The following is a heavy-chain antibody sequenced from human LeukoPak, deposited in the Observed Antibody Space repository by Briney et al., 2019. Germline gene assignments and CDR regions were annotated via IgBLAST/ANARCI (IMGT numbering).Heavy chain of an antibody. D-gene: IGHD1-26*01. CDR3: GRVPSSYRTIDY. V-gene: IGHV3-66*01. Sequence: GGSLRLSCVDSALSVGSNFMSWVRQAPGKGLEWVSVIYTGGSAYFADSVKGRFTISRDNANKLLYLQINSLRVEDTAVYYCGRVPSSYRTIDYWGQGTLVTVSS. CDR1: ALSVGSNF. J-gene: IGHJ4*02. CDR2: IYTGGSA.